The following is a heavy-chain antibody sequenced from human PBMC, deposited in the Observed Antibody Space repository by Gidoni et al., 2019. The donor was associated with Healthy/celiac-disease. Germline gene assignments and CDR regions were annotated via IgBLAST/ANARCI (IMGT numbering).Heavy chain of an antibody. CDR2: ISYDGSNK. CDR1: GFPFRSSA. V-gene: IGHV3-30-3*01. J-gene: IGHJ5*02. Sequence: QVQLVESGGGVVQPGRSLRLSWAASGFPFRSSAMHWVRQAPGKGLEWVAVISYDGSNKYYADSVKGRFTISRDNSKNTLYLQMNSLRAEDTAVYYCARDIVVVVAAASHFWFDPWGQGTLVTVSS. D-gene: IGHD2-15*01. CDR3: ARDIVVVVAAASHFWFDP.